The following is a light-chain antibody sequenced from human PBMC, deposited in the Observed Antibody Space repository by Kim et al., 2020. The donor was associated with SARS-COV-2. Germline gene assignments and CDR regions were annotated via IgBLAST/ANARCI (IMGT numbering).Light chain of an antibody. V-gene: IGLV3-21*04. J-gene: IGLJ2*01. CDR3: QVWDSSSDHVV. CDR1: NIGDKS. CDR2: YDN. Sequence: APGKTATITCGGNNIGDKSVHWYQQKPGQAPLLVLYYDNDRPSGIPERFSGSNSGNTATLTISTVEAGDEADYYCQVWDSSSDHVVFGGGTKVTVL.